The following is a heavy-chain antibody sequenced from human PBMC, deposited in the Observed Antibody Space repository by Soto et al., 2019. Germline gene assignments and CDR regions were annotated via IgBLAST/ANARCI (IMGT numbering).Heavy chain of an antibody. CDR1: GFTFSSYA. Sequence: GSLRLSCAASGFTFSSYAMSWVRQAPGKGLEWVSAISGSGGSTYYADSVKGRFTISRDNSKNTLYLQMNSLRAEDTAVYYCAKVIRKHIVVPNWFDPWGQGTLVTVSS. V-gene: IGHV3-23*01. CDR2: ISGSGGST. J-gene: IGHJ5*02. D-gene: IGHD2-21*01. CDR3: AKVIRKHIVVPNWFDP.